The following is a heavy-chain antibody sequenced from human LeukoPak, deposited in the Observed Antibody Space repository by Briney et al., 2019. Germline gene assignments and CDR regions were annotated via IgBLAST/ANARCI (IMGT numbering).Heavy chain of an antibody. CDR1: GYTFTSYY. Sequence: ASVKVSCKASGYTFTSYYMHWVRQAPGQGLEWMGIINPSGGSTSYAQKFQGRVTMTRDTSTSTVYMELSSLRSEDTAVYYCARGTSGLSPPYYYYMDVWGKGTTVTVSS. CDR2: INPSGGST. CDR3: ARGTSGLSPPYYYYMDV. V-gene: IGHV1-46*03. J-gene: IGHJ6*03. D-gene: IGHD3-3*01.